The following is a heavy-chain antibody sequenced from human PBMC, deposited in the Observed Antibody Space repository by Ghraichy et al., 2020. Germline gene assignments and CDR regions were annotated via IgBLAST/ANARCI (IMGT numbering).Heavy chain of an antibody. CDR3: TRDASLPGYSYGRPLYGMDV. V-gene: IGHV3-21*01. Sequence: GGSLRLSCAVSGFTLSDYSINWVRQAPGKGLEWVSSIGGSGRYRYYADSLKGRFAISRDNAKNSLYLQMNSLSAEDAAVYYCTRDASLPGYSYGRPLYGMDVWGQGTTVTV. J-gene: IGHJ6*02. CDR1: GFTLSDYS. D-gene: IGHD5-18*01. CDR2: IGGSGRYR.